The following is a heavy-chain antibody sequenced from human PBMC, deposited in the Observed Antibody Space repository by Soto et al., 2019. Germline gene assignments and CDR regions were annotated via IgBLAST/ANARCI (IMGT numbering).Heavy chain of an antibody. V-gene: IGHV3-21*01. J-gene: IGHJ5*02. CDR1: GFTFSSYN. CDR3: ARDPIVGGNNWFDP. CDR2: ISSSSSYI. D-gene: IGHD1-26*01. Sequence: EVQLVESGGGLVKPGGSLRLSCAASGFTFSSYNMNWVRQAPGKGLKWVSSISSSSSYIYYADSVKGRFTISRDNAKNSLYLQMNSLRAEDTAVYYCARDPIVGGNNWFDPWGQGTLVTVSS.